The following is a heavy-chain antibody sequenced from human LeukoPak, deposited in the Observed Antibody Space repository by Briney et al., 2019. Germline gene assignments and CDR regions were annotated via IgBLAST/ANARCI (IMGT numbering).Heavy chain of an antibody. D-gene: IGHD3-10*01. CDR2: INHSGST. Sequence: KPSETLSLTCTVSGGSISSYYWSWIRQPPGKGLEWIGEINHSGSTNYNPSLKSRVTISVDTSKNQFSLKLSSVTAADTAVYYCARVAYGVILYYFDYWGQGTLVTVSS. CDR1: GGSISSYY. CDR3: ARVAYGVILYYFDY. V-gene: IGHV4-34*01. J-gene: IGHJ4*02.